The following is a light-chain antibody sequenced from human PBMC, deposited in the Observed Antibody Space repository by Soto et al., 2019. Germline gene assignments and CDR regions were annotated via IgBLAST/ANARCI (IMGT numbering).Light chain of an antibody. CDR3: AAWDASLNAHVA. CDR1: SSNIGSNT. V-gene: IGLV1-44*01. J-gene: IGLJ2*01. Sequence: QSVLTQPPSASGTPGQRVTISCSGSSSNIGSNTVNWYQQLPGAAPKLLIYNNHQRPSGVPDRFSGSKSGTSASLAISGLQSEDEADYYCAAWDASLNAHVAFGGGTQLTVL. CDR2: NNH.